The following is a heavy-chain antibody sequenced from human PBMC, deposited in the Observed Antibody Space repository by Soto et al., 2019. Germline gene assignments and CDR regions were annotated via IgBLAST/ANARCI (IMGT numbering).Heavy chain of an antibody. J-gene: IGHJ6*02. CDR3: ARALVRGLMDV. Sequence: EVQLVESGGGLVQPGGSLRLSCTASGFTVSDNYMSWVRQAAGKGLEWVSVIYSGGSTYYADSVEDRFTISRDNSKNMLYLQMNSLRAEDTAVYYCARALVRGLMDVWGQGTTVTVSS. CDR1: GFTVSDNY. V-gene: IGHV3-66*01. CDR2: IYSGGST. D-gene: IGHD3-10*01.